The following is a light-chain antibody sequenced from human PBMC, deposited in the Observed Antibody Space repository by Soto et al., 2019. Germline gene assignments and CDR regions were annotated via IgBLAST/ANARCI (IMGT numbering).Light chain of an antibody. CDR1: HGVSSSF. J-gene: IGKJ4*01. CDR3: QQYGSSPLT. Sequence: EIVMTQSPAALSVSPGERATLSCRASHGVSSSFLAWYQQKPGQAPRLLIYGASSRATGIPDRFSGSGSGTDFSLTISKLEPEDFAVYYCQQYGSSPLTFGGGTKVDIK. CDR2: GAS. V-gene: IGKV3-20*01.